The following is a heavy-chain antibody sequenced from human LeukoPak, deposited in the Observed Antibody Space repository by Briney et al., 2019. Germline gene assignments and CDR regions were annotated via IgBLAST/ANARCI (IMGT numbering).Heavy chain of an antibody. J-gene: IGHJ4*02. D-gene: IGHD3-3*01. V-gene: IGHV3-53*01. Sequence: GGSLRLSCATSGFTFSTYNMNWVRQAPGKGLEWVSVIYSGGSTYYADSVKGRFTISRDNSKNTLYLQMNSLRAEDTAVYYCARETAPGEGSDYDFWSGPLDWGQGTLVTVSS. CDR2: IYSGGST. CDR3: ARETAPGEGSDYDFWSGPLD. CDR1: GFTFSTYN.